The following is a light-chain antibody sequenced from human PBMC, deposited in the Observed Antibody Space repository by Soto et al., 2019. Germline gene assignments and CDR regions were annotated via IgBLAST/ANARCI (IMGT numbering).Light chain of an antibody. J-gene: IGKJ2*01. CDR2: APS. CDR3: QKSYNTPYT. CDR1: QSISSY. V-gene: IGKV1-39*01. Sequence: DIQMTQSPYSLSTSVGDRVTITCRARQSISSYLNWYHQKPGKAPKLLIYAPSSLQSGVPSMFSGSGSRTDFTLTISSLQPEDFATYYCQKSYNTPYTFGQGTKLEIK.